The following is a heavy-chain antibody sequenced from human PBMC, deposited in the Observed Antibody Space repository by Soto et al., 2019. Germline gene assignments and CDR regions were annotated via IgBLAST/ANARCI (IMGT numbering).Heavy chain of an antibody. J-gene: IGHJ3*02. D-gene: IGHD2-15*01. CDR3: ARDQSLVVVAAATNDDFDI. V-gene: IGHV1-2*02. Sequence: ASVKVSCKASGYTFTGYYMHWVRQAPGQGLEWMGWINPNSGGTNYAQKFQGRVTMTRDTSISTAYMELSRLRSDDTAVYYCARDQSLVVVAAATNDDFDIWGQGTIVTVS. CDR2: INPNSGGT. CDR1: GYTFTGYY.